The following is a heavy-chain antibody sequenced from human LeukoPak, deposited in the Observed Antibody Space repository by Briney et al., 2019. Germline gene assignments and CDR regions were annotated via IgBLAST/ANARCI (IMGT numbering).Heavy chain of an antibody. CDR2: ISSSSSYI. D-gene: IGHD6-13*01. CDR1: GFTFSSYS. J-gene: IGHJ4*02. CDR3: ARGEIAAAGIDY. V-gene: IGHV3-21*01. Sequence: PGGSLRLSCAASGFTFSSYSMNWVRQAPEKGLEWVSSISSSSSYIYYADSVKGRFTISRDNAKNSLYLQMNSLRAENTAVYYCARGEIAAAGIDYWGQGTLVTVSS.